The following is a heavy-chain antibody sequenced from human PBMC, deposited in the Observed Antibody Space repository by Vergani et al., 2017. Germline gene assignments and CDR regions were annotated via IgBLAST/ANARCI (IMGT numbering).Heavy chain of an antibody. J-gene: IGHJ4*02. Sequence: QLQLQESGPGLVKPSETLSLTCTVSGGSISSSSYYWGWIRQPPGKGLEWIGSIYYSGSTYYDPSLQSRVTISVDTSKNQFSLQLSSVTAADTAVYYCATTLTMVRGVITHFDYWGQGTLVTVSS. CDR3: ATTLTMVRGVITHFDY. CDR2: IYYSGST. V-gene: IGHV4-39*01. D-gene: IGHD3-10*01. CDR1: GGSISSSSYY.